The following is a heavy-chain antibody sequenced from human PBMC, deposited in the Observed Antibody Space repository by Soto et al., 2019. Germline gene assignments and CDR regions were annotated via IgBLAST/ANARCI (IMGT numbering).Heavy chain of an antibody. CDR1: GGSISSSSYY. J-gene: IGHJ4*02. CDR2: IYYSGSA. CDR3: ARRGVSGPVDY. D-gene: IGHD3-10*01. V-gene: IGHV4-39*02. Sequence: PSETLSLTSPVSGGSISSSSYYWGWIRQPPGKGLEWIGNIYYSGSAYYNPSLKSRVTISVDMSKNNFSLKLSSVTAADTAVYYCARRGVSGPVDYWGQGTLVTVSS.